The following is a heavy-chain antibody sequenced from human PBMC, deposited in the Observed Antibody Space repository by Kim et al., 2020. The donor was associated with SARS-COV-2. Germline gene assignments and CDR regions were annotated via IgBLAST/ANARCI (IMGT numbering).Heavy chain of an antibody. CDR3: ASLMGGSSSF. D-gene: IGHD2-2*01. CDR2: TT. Sequence: TTRYADYVRGRFTISRDNAKNTLYLQMNTLRTEDTAVYYCASLMGGSSSFWGQGTLVTVSS. J-gene: IGHJ4*02. V-gene: IGHV3-74*01.